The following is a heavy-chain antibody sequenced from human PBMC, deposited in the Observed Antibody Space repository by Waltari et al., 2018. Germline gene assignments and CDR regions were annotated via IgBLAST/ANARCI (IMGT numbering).Heavy chain of an antibody. D-gene: IGHD4-4*01. V-gene: IGHV3-48*04. CDR3: ARWAYSEGLFDY. CDR1: GFTFSSYS. J-gene: IGHJ4*02. CDR2: ISSSSSTI. Sequence: EVQLVASGGGLVQPGGSLRLSCAASGFTFSSYSMNWVRQAPGKELEWFSYISSSSSTIYYADSVKGRFTISRDNAKNSLYLQMNSLRAEDTAVYYCARWAYSEGLFDYWGQGTLVTVSS.